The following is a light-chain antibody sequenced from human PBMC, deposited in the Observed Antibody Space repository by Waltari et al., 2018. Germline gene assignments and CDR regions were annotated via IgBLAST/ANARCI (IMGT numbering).Light chain of an antibody. CDR2: GIS. CDR3: QQYSNWPLT. Sequence: EIVMTQSPATLSVSPGERTTLPCRASQSVRSRFLAWYQQKPGQAPRLLIYGISTRATGIPARFSGSGSGTEFTLTISSLQSEDYAVYYCQQYSNWPLTFGGGTKVEIK. CDR1: QSVRSRF. V-gene: IGKV3-15*01. J-gene: IGKJ4*01.